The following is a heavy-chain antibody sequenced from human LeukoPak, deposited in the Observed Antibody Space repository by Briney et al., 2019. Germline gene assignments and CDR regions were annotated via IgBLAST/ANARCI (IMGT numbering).Heavy chain of an antibody. D-gene: IGHD2-2*01. CDR2: LDPEDGET. V-gene: IGHV1-24*01. Sequence: ASVKVSCKVSGYTLTEFSMQWVRQAPGNGLEWMGGLDPEDGETIHAHKFQGRVTITEDRSTDTAYMELSSLGSEDTAVYYCATLGHCSSTSCYREQVNWFDPWGQGTLVSVS. CDR1: GYTLTEFS. CDR3: ATLGHCSSTSCYREQVNWFDP. J-gene: IGHJ5*02.